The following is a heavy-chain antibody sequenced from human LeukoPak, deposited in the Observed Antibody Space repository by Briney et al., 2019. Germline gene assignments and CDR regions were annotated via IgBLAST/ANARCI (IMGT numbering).Heavy chain of an antibody. V-gene: IGHV3-23*01. Sequence: GGSLRLSCAASGFTFSSYAMSWVRQAPGKGLEWVSAISGSGGSTYYADSVKGRFTISRDNSKNTLYLQMNRLRAEDTAVYYCALNQGVVVITTFDYWGQGTLVTVSS. CDR3: ALNQGVVVITTFDY. CDR2: ISGSGGST. J-gene: IGHJ4*02. D-gene: IGHD3-22*01. CDR1: GFTFSSYA.